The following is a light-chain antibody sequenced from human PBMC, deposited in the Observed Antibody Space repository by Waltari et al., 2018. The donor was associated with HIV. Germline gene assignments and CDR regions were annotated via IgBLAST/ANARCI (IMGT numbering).Light chain of an antibody. CDR3: CSYAGSSTWV. Sequence: QSALTPPASVSGSPGQSITISCSGTSSVVGIYNLVPWYQQHPDKAPKRMIYGGTQRPSGVSNRVSGYKSGNTASLTISGLQAEDEADYYCCSYAGSSTWVFGGGTKLTVL. CDR1: SSVVGIYNL. V-gene: IGLV2-23*01. CDR2: GGT. J-gene: IGLJ3*02.